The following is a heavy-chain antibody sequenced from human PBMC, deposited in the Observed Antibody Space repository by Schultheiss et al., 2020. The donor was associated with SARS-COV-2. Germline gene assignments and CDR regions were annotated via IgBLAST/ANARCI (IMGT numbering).Heavy chain of an antibody. Sequence: GGSLRLSCAASGSTFSSYGMHWVRQAPGKGLEWVAVISYDGSNKYYADSVKGRFTISRDNSKNTLYLQMNSLRAEDTAVYYCAKDRVVIAAADLDYWGQGTLVTVSS. CDR3: AKDRVVIAAADLDY. CDR2: ISYDGSNK. D-gene: IGHD6-13*01. CDR1: GSTFSSYG. V-gene: IGHV3-30*18. J-gene: IGHJ4*02.